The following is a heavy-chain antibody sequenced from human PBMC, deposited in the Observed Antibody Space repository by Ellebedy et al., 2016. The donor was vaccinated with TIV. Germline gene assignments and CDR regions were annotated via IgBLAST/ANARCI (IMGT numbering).Heavy chain of an antibody. V-gene: IGHV3-30*03. J-gene: IGHJ6*03. D-gene: IGHD4/OR15-4a*01. Sequence: GGSLRLXXAASGFTFSSYGMHWVRQAPGKGLEWVAVISYDGSNKYYADSVKGRFTISRDNSKNTLYLQMNSLRAEDTAVYYCARDSGEGSYGEDYYYMDVWGKGTTVTVSS. CDR1: GFTFSSYG. CDR2: ISYDGSNK. CDR3: ARDSGEGSYGEDYYYMDV.